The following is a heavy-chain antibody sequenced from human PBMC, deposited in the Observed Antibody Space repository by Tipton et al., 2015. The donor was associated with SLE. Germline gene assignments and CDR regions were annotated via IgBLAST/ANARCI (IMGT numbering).Heavy chain of an antibody. CDR1: GGSISSYY. Sequence: TLSLTCTVSGGSISSYYWSWIRQPPGKGLEWIGYIYYSGSTNYNPSLKSRVTISVDTSKNQFSLKLSSVTAADTAVYYCARADGNAFDIWGQGTMVTVSS. CDR3: ARADGNAFDI. D-gene: IGHD6-19*01. V-gene: IGHV4-59*01. J-gene: IGHJ3*02. CDR2: IYYSGST.